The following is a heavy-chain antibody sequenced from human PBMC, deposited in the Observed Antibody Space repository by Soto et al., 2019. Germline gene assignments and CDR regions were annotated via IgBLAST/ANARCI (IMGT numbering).Heavy chain of an antibody. CDR1: GFMFSDHY. J-gene: IGHJ4*02. CDR2: ISGDGTTI. CDR3: ASYPYYYASGF. V-gene: IGHV3-11*01. Sequence: GGSLRRFCAASGFMFSDHYMTWIRQAPGKGLEWVSKISGDGTTIYYADSVKGRFTVSRDNAKNSVYLQMNSLRAEDTAVYYCASYPYYYASGFWGQGTLVTVPS. D-gene: IGHD3-10*01.